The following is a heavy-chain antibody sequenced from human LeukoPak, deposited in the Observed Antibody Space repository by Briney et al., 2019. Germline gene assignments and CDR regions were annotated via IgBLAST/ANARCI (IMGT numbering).Heavy chain of an antibody. D-gene: IGHD5-12*01. CDR3: ARGTRNPGEDIVATILRTFDY. CDR1: GFTFSSYS. V-gene: IGHV3-21*01. J-gene: IGHJ4*02. CDR2: ISSSSSYI. Sequence: PGGSLRLSCAASGFTFSSYSMNWVRQAPGKGLEWVSSISSSSSYIYYADSVKGRFTISRDNSKNTLYLQMNSLRAEDTAVYYCARGTRNPGEDIVATILRTFDYWGQGTLVTVSS.